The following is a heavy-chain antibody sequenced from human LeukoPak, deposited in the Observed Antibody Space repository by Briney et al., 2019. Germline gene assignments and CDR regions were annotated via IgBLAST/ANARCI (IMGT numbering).Heavy chain of an antibody. Sequence: TGGSLRLSCAASGFIFSSYGMHWVRQAPGKGLEWVAVISYDGSNKYYADSVKGRFTISRDNSKNTLYLQMNSLTTEDTAMYYCAKPLVWGSSGWYAVDCWGLGTLVTVSS. J-gene: IGHJ4*02. CDR2: ISYDGSNK. CDR1: GFIFSSYG. V-gene: IGHV3-30*18. CDR3: AKPLVWGSSGWYAVDC. D-gene: IGHD6-19*01.